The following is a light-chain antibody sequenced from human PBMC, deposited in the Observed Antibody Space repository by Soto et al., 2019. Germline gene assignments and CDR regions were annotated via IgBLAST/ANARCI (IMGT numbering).Light chain of an antibody. V-gene: IGKV1-39*01. Sequence: DITMTQAPSSLSASVGARVTITCRASQSIISYLNWYQQKPGKAPKLLIYAASSLQSGVPSRFSGSGSGTDFTLTISSLQPEDFATYYCQQSYSTPPTFGQATKV. CDR1: QSIISY. CDR2: AAS. J-gene: IGKJ1*01. CDR3: QQSYSTPPT.